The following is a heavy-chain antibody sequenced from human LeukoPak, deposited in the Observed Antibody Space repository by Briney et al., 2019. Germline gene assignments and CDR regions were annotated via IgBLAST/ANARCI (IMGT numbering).Heavy chain of an antibody. V-gene: IGHV2-5*02. Sequence: SGPTLVKPRTTPAGTCTCYDWTLSTSGVGVGWIRQPPGKALEWLALIYWDDDKRYSPSLKSRLTITKDTPKNQVVLTMTNMDPVDTSTYYCAHTMVRGIILDYWGQGTLVTVSS. CDR1: DWTLSTSGVG. CDR3: AHTMVRGIILDY. CDR2: IYWDDDK. J-gene: IGHJ4*02. D-gene: IGHD3-10*01.